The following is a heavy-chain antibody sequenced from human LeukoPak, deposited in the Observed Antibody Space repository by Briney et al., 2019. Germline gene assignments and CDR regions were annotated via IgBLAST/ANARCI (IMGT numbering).Heavy chain of an antibody. CDR1: GYTFTSYA. V-gene: IGHV1-18*01. CDR3: ARDRKTTVTTPEDYGMDV. CDR2: ISAYNGNT. D-gene: IGHD4-17*01. Sequence: ASVKVSCKASGYTFTSYAMNWVRQAPGQGLEWMGWISAYNGNTNYAQKLQGGVTMTTDTSTSTAYMELRGLRSDDTAVYYCARDRKTTVTTPEDYGMDVWGQGTTVTVSS. J-gene: IGHJ6*02.